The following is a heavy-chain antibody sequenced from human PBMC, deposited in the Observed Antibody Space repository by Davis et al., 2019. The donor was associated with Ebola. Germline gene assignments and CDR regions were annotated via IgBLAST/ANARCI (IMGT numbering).Heavy chain of an antibody. CDR2: ISAYNGNT. Sequence: AASVKVSCKASGYTFTSYGISWVRQAPGQGLERMGWISAYNGNTNYAQKLQGRVTMTTDTSTSTAYMELRSLRSDDTAVYYCARGRGYCSGGSCYGTPRFDYWGQGTLVTVSS. CDR3: ARGRGYCSGGSCYGTPRFDY. CDR1: GYTFTSYG. V-gene: IGHV1-18*01. J-gene: IGHJ4*02. D-gene: IGHD2-15*01.